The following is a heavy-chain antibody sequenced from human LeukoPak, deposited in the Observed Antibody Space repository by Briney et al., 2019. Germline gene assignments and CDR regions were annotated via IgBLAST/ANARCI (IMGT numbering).Heavy chain of an antibody. J-gene: IGHJ4*02. V-gene: IGHV4-59*01. CDR2: IYYSGGT. D-gene: IGHD1-26*01. CDR1: GGSISSYY. CDR3: ARDSIVGATRIFDY. Sequence: PSETLSLTCTVSGGSISSYYWSWIRQPPGKGLEWIGYIYYSGGTNYNPSLKSRVTISVDTSKNQFSLKLSSVTAADTAVYYCARDSIVGATRIFDYWGQGTLVTVSS.